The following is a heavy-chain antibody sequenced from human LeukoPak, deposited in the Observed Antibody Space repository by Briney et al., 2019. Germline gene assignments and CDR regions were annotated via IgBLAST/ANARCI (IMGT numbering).Heavy chain of an antibody. CDR1: GFTFENYA. J-gene: IGHJ4*02. Sequence: GGSLRLSCVASGFTFENYAMKWVRQAPGKGLEWVSAISGTSGNTFYADSVKGRFTISRDNSKNTLYLQMTSLRAVDTAIYYCTIGDCSGGDCYGGADYWGQGTLIIVSS. CDR3: TIGDCSGGDCYGGADY. D-gene: IGHD2-21*02. V-gene: IGHV3-23*01. CDR2: ISGTSGNT.